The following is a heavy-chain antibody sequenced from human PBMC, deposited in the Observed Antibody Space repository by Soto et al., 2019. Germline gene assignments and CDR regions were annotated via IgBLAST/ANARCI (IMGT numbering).Heavy chain of an antibody. CDR3: ARDWEVRGVTPPLHVFDI. CDR1: GFTFSSYW. D-gene: IGHD3-10*01. V-gene: IGHV3-74*01. Sequence: PGGSLRLSCAASGFTFSSYWMDWVRQAPGKGLVWVSRINSDGSSTSYADSVKGRFTISRDNAKNTLYLQMNSLRVEDTAVYYCARDWEVRGVTPPLHVFDIWGQGTMVTVSS. CDR2: INSDGSST. J-gene: IGHJ3*02.